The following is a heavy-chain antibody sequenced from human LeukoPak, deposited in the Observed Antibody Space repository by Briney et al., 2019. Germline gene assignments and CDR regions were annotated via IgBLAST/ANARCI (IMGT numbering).Heavy chain of an antibody. CDR1: GFTFSSYA. V-gene: IGHV3-74*01. Sequence: PGRSLRLSCAASGFTFSSYAMHWVRQAPGKGLVWVSRIKSDGSTNYADSVKGRFTISRDNAKNTVSLQMNSLRAEDTGVYYCARAPSEIGGYYPEYFRHWGQGTLVTVSS. CDR2: IKSDGST. CDR3: ARAPSEIGGYYPEYFRH. J-gene: IGHJ1*01. D-gene: IGHD3-22*01.